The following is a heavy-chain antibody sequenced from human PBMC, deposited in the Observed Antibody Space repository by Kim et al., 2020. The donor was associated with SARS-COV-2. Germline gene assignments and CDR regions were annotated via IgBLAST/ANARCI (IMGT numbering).Heavy chain of an antibody. CDR3: AKYYYYDSSPRPQVFDY. V-gene: IGHV3-23*01. J-gene: IGHJ4*02. CDR2: ISGSGGST. CDR1: GFTFSSYA. D-gene: IGHD3-22*01. Sequence: GGSLRLSCAASGFTFSSYAMSWVRQAPGKGLEWVSAISGSGGSTYYADSVKGRFTISRDNSKNTLYLQMNSLRAEDTAVYYCAKYYYYDSSPRPQVFDYWGQGTLVTVSS.